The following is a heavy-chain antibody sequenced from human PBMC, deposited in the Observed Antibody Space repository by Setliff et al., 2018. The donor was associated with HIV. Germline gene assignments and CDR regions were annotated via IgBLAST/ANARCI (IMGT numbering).Heavy chain of an antibody. CDR1: GYNFTIFG. D-gene: IGHD6-13*01. J-gene: IGHJ4*02. V-gene: IGHV1-69*05. CDR2: IIPIFGTA. Sequence: SVKVSCKASGYNFTIFGITWVRQAPGQGLEWMGGIIPIFGTANYAQKFQGRVTITTDESTSTAYMELSSLRSEDTAVYYCARDQVYWQQLLFDYWGQGTLVTVSS. CDR3: ARDQVYWQQLLFDY.